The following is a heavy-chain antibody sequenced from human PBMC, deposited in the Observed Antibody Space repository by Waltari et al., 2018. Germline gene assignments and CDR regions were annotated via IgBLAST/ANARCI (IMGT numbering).Heavy chain of an antibody. V-gene: IGHV3-30*02. D-gene: IGHD2-21*01. J-gene: IGHJ4*02. CDR2: IRFDGTDK. Sequence: QVQLVESGGGVVQPGESLRLSCAASGYPFSSYGIHWVLQAPGKGLEWVAFIRFDGTDKYYTDSVKGRFTIFRDNSKNTLYLQMNSLRVEDTAMYFCAKEGNCGGECYSDYWGQGALVTVSS. CDR3: AKEGNCGGECYSDY. CDR1: GYPFSSYG.